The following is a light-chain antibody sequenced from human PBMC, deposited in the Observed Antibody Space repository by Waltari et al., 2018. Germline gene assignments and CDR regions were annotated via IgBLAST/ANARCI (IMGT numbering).Light chain of an antibody. J-gene: IGLJ3*02. CDR2: VST. CDR1: GSNIRAGYD. V-gene: IGLV1-40*01. Sequence: QSVLTQPPSVSGAPGQRVTISCTGSGSNIRAGYDVHWYQQLPRAAPKLLIYVSTSRPLGVPDRFFGSTSGTSASLAITGLQAEDEADYYCQSYDTSLSVVFGGGTKLTVL. CDR3: QSYDTSLSVV.